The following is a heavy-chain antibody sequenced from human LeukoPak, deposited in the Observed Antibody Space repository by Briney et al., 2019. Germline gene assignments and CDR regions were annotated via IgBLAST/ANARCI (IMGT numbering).Heavy chain of an antibody. D-gene: IGHD3-9*01. Sequence: SETLSLTCTVSGGSCSSYYWSWIRQPPGKGLEWIGYIYYSGSTNYNPSLKSRVTISVDTSKNQFSLKLSSVTAADTAVYYCARLQGLRYFDWLSNAFDIWGQGTMVTVSS. CDR3: ARLQGLRYFDWLSNAFDI. CDR2: IYYSGST. V-gene: IGHV4-59*08. CDR1: GGSCSSYY. J-gene: IGHJ3*02.